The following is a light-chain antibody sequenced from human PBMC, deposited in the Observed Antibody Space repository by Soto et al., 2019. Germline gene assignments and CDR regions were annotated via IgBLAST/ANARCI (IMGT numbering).Light chain of an antibody. CDR1: SSDVGGYNY. Sequence: QSVLTQPPSASGSPGQSVTISCTGTSSDVGGYNYVSWYQQHPGKAPKLMIYEVSKRPSGVPDRFSGSKSGNTASLTVSGLQAEDEAHYYCSSYAGFAYVFGTGTKLTVL. V-gene: IGLV2-8*01. J-gene: IGLJ1*01. CDR2: EVS. CDR3: SSYAGFAYV.